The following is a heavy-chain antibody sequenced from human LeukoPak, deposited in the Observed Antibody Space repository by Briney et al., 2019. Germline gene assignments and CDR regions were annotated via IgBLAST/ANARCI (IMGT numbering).Heavy chain of an antibody. CDR3: ARNVYDLRGQWLVPGFDH. D-gene: IGHD6-19*01. CDR2: IGTIISTT. CDR1: GFTFGSYG. V-gene: IGHV3-48*03. J-gene: IGHJ4*02. Sequence: PGGSLRLSCAASGFTFGSYGMNWVRQAPGKGLEWVSYIGTIISTTYYADSVKGRFTVSRDDAKSSLYLQMSSLRAEDTAVYYCARNVYDLRGQWLVPGFDHWGQGTLVTVSS.